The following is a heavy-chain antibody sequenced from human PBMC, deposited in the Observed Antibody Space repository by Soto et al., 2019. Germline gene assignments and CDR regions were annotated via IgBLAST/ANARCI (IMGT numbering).Heavy chain of an antibody. Sequence: GGSLRLSCAASGFTFSLYSVIWVRQAPGKGLEWVASITSSSSYIYYEDSLKGRFTISRDNAKNSLFLQLDSLRAEDTAVYFCVRARSTDSRPDYWGQGTLVTVSS. D-gene: IGHD3-22*01. J-gene: IGHJ4*02. CDR1: GFTFSLYS. CDR2: ITSSSSYI. CDR3: VRARSTDSRPDY. V-gene: IGHV3-21*01.